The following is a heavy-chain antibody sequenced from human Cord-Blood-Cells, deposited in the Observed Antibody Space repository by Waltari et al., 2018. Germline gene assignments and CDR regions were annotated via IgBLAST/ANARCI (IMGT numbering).Heavy chain of an antibody. CDR2: ISYDGSNK. J-gene: IGHJ4*02. CDR1: A. V-gene: IGHV3-30-3*01. CDR3: ARNDYSNYVYYFDY. D-gene: IGHD4-4*01. Sequence: AMHWARQAPGKGLEWVAVISYDGSNKYYADSVKGRFTISRDNSKNTLYLQMNSLRAEDTAVYYCARNDYSNYVYYFDYWGQGTLVTVSS.